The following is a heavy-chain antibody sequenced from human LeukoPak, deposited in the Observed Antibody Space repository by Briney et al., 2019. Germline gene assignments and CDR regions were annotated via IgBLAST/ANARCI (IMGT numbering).Heavy chain of an antibody. J-gene: IGHJ4*02. CDR3: AKLAWNDGSYYFDY. CDR2: VSYDGNDG. Sequence: GGSLRLSCIGSGFNFTYYAIYWVRQAPGKGLEWVAVVSYDGNDGYYADSVKGRFSISRDNSPNTVTRQMNNLRVDDTAIYYCAKLAWNDGSYYFDYWGQGTLVTVSS. D-gene: IGHD1-1*01. CDR1: GFNFTYYA. V-gene: IGHV3-30*18.